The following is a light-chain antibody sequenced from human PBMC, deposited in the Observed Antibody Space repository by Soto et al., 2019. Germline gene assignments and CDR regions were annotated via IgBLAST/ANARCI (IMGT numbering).Light chain of an antibody. Sequence: QSVLTQPPSVSGATGQRVTISCTGSSSNIGAGYDVHWYQQLPGTAPKLLIYGNSNRPSGVPDRFSGSKSGTSASLAITGLQAEDEADYYCQSYDSSLSGFVLFGGGTKLTVL. J-gene: IGLJ2*01. V-gene: IGLV1-40*01. CDR1: SSNIGAGYD. CDR3: QSYDSSLSGFVL. CDR2: GNS.